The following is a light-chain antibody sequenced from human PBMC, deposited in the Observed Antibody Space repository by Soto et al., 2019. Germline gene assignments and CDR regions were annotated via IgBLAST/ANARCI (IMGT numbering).Light chain of an antibody. J-gene: IGLJ1*01. Sequence: HPVLTQSPSASASLGASVKLTCTLSSGHSSYAIAWHQQQPEKGPRYLMKLNSDGSHSKGDGIPDRFSGSSSGAERYLTISSLQSEDEADYYCQTWGTGIHYVFGTGTMVTVL. CDR2: LNSDGSH. CDR3: QTWGTGIHYV. V-gene: IGLV4-69*01. CDR1: SGHSSYA.